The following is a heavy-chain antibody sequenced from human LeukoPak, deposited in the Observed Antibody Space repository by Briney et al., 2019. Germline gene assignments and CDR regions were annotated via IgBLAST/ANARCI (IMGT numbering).Heavy chain of an antibody. CDR2: ISHNGGDK. Sequence: GGSLRLSCAASGFTFSSYAMHWVRQAPDKGLGWVAVISHNGGDKYYADSVKGRFTISRDNSKNTLYLQMNSLRAEDTAVYYCASSSDGYTPSSPFDFWGQGTLVTVSS. CDR1: GFTFSSYA. D-gene: IGHD5-18*01. CDR3: ASSSDGYTPSSPFDF. V-gene: IGHV3-30*04. J-gene: IGHJ4*02.